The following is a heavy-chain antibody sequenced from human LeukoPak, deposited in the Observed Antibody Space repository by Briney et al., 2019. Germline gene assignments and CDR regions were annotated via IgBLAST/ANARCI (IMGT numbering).Heavy chain of an antibody. CDR1: GFTVSAKY. J-gene: IGHJ5*01. D-gene: IGHD3-16*01. V-gene: IGHV3-66*02. CDR3: ARDGGFGGPGGDNWFDS. CDR2: IYSDGGT. Sequence: GGSLRLSCAASGFTVSAKYMSWVRQGPGKGLDWISSIYSDGGTNHADSVKGRFTISRDNSKNTLYLQMNSLRPEDTAVYYCARDGGFGGPGGDNWFDSWGQGALVTVSS.